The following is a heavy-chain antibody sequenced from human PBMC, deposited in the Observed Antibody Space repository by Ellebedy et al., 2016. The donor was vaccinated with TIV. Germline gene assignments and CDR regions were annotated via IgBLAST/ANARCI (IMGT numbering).Heavy chain of an antibody. CDR2: ITNDGSET. J-gene: IGHJ4*02. D-gene: IGHD1-26*01. CDR3: ATDGTYGNFDN. Sequence: GESLKISXAASGFSFSSYAMHWVRQAPGKGLVWVSRITNDGSETRYADSVKGRFTISRDNARKTVYLQMSSLRAEDTAVYYCATDGTYGNFDNWGQGTLVTVSS. V-gene: IGHV3-74*01. CDR1: GFSFSSYA.